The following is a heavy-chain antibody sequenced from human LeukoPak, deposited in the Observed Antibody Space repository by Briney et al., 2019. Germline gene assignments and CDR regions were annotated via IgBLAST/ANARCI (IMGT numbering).Heavy chain of an antibody. V-gene: IGHV3-7*04. Sequence: GGSLRLSCAASGFTFSNYWMSWVRQAPGKGLEWVANTKQDENEKHYVDSVKGRFTISRDNARNSLYLQMNSPRVEDTAVYFCARNRQWLLADYWGQGTVVTVSS. J-gene: IGHJ4*02. CDR1: GFTFSNYW. D-gene: IGHD3-22*01. CDR3: ARNRQWLLADY. CDR2: TKQDENEK.